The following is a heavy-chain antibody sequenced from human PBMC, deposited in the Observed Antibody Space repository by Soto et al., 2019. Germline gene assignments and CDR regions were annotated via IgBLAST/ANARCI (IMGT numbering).Heavy chain of an antibody. J-gene: IGHJ4*02. CDR3: AREPLAHSYFDF. CDR2: LYNDERT. CDR1: GDSVSSHY. V-gene: IGHV4-4*07. Sequence: SETLSLTCTVSGDSVSSHYWSWIRQPAGKGLEWLGRLYNDERTNYNPSLKSRATMSMDTSKNQFSLKLTSVTAADSAVYFCAREPLAHSYFDFWGQGILVTVSS.